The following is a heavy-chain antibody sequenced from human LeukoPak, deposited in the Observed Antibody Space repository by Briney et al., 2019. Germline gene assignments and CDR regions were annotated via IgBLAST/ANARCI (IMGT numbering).Heavy chain of an antibody. D-gene: IGHD2-2*01. J-gene: IGHJ4*02. CDR3: ARGIVPAAFDY. CDR1: GFTFSNGW. CDR2: ISSSAHHI. V-gene: IGHV3-21*01. Sequence: PGGSLRLSCVVSGFTFSNGWMSWVRLAPGKGLEWVSSISSSAHHIAYADSVKGRFTISRDNAKNALYLQVNSLRAEDTAVYYCARGIVPAAFDYWGQGTLVTVSS.